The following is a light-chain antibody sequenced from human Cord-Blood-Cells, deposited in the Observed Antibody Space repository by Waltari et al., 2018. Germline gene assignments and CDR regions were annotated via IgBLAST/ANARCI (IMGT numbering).Light chain of an antibody. Sequence: SYVLTQPPSASVAPGKTARITCGGNNIGSKSVPWYQQKPGQAPVLVIYYDSDRPSGIPERFSGSNSGNTATLTISRVEAGDEADYYCQVWDSSSDHPVFGGGTKLTVL. J-gene: IGLJ3*02. CDR3: QVWDSSSDHPV. CDR1: NIGSKS. CDR2: YDS. V-gene: IGLV3-21*04.